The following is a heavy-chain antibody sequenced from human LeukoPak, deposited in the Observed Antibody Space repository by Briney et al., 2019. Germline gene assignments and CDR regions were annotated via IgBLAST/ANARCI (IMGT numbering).Heavy chain of an antibody. CDR2: IYYNGST. CDR1: TGSISSYY. J-gene: IGHJ4*01. V-gene: IGHV4-59*01. Sequence: SETLSLTCTVYTGSISSYYWSWIRQPPGKGLEWIGYIYYNGSTNYNPSLKSRVTISVDTSKNQFSLKLSSVTAADTAVYYCARTGSGWYGTFDYWGYGTLVTVSS. CDR3: ARTGSGWYGTFDY. D-gene: IGHD6-19*01.